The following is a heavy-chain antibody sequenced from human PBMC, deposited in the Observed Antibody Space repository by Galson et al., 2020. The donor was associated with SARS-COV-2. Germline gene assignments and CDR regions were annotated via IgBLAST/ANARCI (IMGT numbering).Heavy chain of an antibody. D-gene: IGHD4-17*01. Sequence: GESLKISCAASGFTFSNYAMSWVRLAPAKGLEWVSGVSGSGGNTYYADSVKGRFTISRDNSKNTLYLQMNSLRAGDTATYYCAKDRDEGVLTTEWNSWGQGTLVTVSS. J-gene: IGHJ4*02. CDR2: VSGSGGNT. CDR3: AKDRDEGVLTTEWNS. V-gene: IGHV3-23*01. CDR1: GFTFSNYA.